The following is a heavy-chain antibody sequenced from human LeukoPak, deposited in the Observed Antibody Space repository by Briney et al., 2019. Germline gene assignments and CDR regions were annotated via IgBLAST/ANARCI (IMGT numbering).Heavy chain of an antibody. CDR3: ARDQRSLDY. J-gene: IGHJ4*02. V-gene: IGHV1-46*01. CDR2: INPSGDST. Sequence: ASVKVSCKASGNTFTSYYIHWVRPAPGQGLEWMGIINPSGDSTNYAQKFQGRVTLTRDTSTSTVYMELSSLRSEDTAVYYCARDQRSLDYWGQGTLVTVSS. CDR1: GNTFTSYY. D-gene: IGHD4-17*01.